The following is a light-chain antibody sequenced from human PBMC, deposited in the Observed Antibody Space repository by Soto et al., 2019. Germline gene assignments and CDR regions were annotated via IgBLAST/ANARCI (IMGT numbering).Light chain of an antibody. CDR1: QSVSSY. CDR2: DAS. V-gene: IGKV3-11*01. CDR3: QQRSNWRFT. J-gene: IGKJ3*01. Sequence: EIVLTQSPATLSLSPGERATLSCRASQSVSSYLAWYQQKPDQAPRLLIYDASNRATGIPARFSGSGSGTDFTLTISSLEPEDFAVYYCQQRSNWRFTFGPGTKVDNK.